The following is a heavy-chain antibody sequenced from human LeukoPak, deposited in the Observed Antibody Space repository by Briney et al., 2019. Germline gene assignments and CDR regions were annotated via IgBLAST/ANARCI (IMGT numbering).Heavy chain of an antibody. CDR1: GGSISSTSHY. CDR3: ARHTTVPSNYYYYYYMDV. CDR2: IYYSGTT. Sequence: SETLSLTCTVSGGSISSTSHYWGWIRQPPGKGLEWIGNIYYSGTTYYNPSLKSRVTISVDTSKNQFSLKLSSVTAADTAVYYCARHTTVPSNYYYYYYMDVWGKGTTVTISS. D-gene: IGHD4-17*01. J-gene: IGHJ6*03. V-gene: IGHV4-39*01.